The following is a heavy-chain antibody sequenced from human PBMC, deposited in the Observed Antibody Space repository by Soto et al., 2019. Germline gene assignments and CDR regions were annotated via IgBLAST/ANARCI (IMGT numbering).Heavy chain of an antibody. Sequence: GGSLRLSCAASGFTFSSYSMNWVRQAPGKGLEWVSYISSSSSTIYYADSVKGRFTISRDNAKNSLYLQMNSLRAEDTAVYYCAREKEFQQPRLAMKYWGQGTLVTVSS. CDR2: ISSSSSTI. V-gene: IGHV3-48*01. CDR3: AREKEFQQPRLAMKY. D-gene: IGHD3-16*01. CDR1: GFTFSSYS. J-gene: IGHJ4*02.